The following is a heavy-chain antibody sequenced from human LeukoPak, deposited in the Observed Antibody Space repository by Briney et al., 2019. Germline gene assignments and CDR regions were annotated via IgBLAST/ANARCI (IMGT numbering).Heavy chain of an antibody. Sequence: GGSLRLSCAASGFTFSSYAMSWVGQAPGKGLEWVSAISGSGGSTYYADSVKGRFTISRDNSKNTLYLQMNSLRAEDTAVYYCAVTVTTPYYYYGMDVWGQGTTVTVSS. D-gene: IGHD4-11*01. CDR3: AVTVTTPYYYYGMDV. CDR2: ISGSGGST. J-gene: IGHJ6*02. V-gene: IGHV3-23*01. CDR1: GFTFSSYA.